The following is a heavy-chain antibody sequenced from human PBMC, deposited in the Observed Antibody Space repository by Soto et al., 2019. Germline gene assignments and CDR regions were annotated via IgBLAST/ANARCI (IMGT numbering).Heavy chain of an antibody. Sequence: ASETLSLTCAVSGGSIISGGYSWSWIRQPPGKGLEWIGYIYSGTTHYNPSLESRVTIAMDRSKNQVSLSLKSVTAADTAVYYCAREDSGAFFDFWGHGTLVTVSS. J-gene: IGHJ4*01. CDR3: AREDSGAFFDF. V-gene: IGHV4-30-2*01. D-gene: IGHD2-15*01. CDR2: IYSGTT. CDR1: GGSIISGGYS.